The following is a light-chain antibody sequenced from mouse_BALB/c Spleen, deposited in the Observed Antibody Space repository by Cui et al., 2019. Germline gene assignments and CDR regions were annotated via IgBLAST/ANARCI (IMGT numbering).Light chain of an antibody. CDR1: ESVDSYGNSF. Sequence: SPSSLAAAPQQKATISCSASESVDSYGNSFMHWYQQKPGQPPKLLIYLASNLESGVPARFSGSGSRTDFTLTIDPVEADDAATYYCQQNNEDPPTFGAGTKLELK. J-gene: IGKJ5*01. CDR2: LAS. V-gene: IGKV3-10*01. CDR3: QQNNEDPPT.